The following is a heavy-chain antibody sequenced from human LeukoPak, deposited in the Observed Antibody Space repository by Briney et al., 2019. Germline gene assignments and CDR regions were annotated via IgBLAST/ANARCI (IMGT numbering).Heavy chain of an antibody. D-gene: IGHD3-22*01. CDR2: IYPGDSDT. J-gene: IGHJ4*02. Sequence: AGESLKISCKGSGYSFTSYWIGWVRQMPGKGLEWMGIIYPGDSDTRYSPSFQGQVTISADKSISTAYLQWSSLKASDTAMYYCARRGGSSVDSSGPFDYWGQGTLVTVSS. V-gene: IGHV5-51*01. CDR1: GYSFTSYW. CDR3: ARRGGSSVDSSGPFDY.